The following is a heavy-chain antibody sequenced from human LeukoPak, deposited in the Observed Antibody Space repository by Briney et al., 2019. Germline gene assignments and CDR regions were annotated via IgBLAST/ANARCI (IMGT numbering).Heavy chain of an antibody. J-gene: IGHJ4*02. V-gene: IGHV1-18*04. CDR1: GYTFTVHY. Sequence: ASVKVSCKASGYTFTVHYIHWVRQAPGQGLEWMGWISAYNGNTNYAQKLQGRVTMTTDTSTSTAYMELRSLRSDDTAVYYCARGLSIAADNPNFDYWGQGTLVTVSS. D-gene: IGHD6-13*01. CDR2: ISAYNGNT. CDR3: ARGLSIAADNPNFDY.